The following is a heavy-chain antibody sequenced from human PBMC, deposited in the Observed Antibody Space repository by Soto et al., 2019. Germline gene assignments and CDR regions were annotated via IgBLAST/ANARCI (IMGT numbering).Heavy chain of an antibody. CDR3: ARDRSISWFFT. Sequence: SETLSLTCTVSGGSISGGSNYRGWIRQPPGKGLEWIGSIYYGGSTYYNPSLKSRVTISVDTSKNQFSLKLTSVTAADTAVYYCARDRSISWFFTWGRGGLVTVSS. CDR1: GGSISGGSNY. D-gene: IGHD1-26*01. CDR2: IYYGGST. V-gene: IGHV4-39*02. J-gene: IGHJ5*02.